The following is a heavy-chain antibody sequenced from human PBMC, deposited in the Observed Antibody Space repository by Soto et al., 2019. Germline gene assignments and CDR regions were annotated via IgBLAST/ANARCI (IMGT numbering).Heavy chain of an antibody. Sequence: QVQLQESGPGLVKPSETLSLTCTVSSGSIINYYWSWIRQPPGKGLEWIGFIYYSGSTNYNSLLKRRVTVSVDMSRQQLSLSLNSVTAADTAVYCCASRLTLATTTGEAFDLWGQGTMVTVSS. CDR1: SGSIINYY. CDR2: IYYSGST. CDR3: ASRLTLATTTGEAFDL. J-gene: IGHJ3*01. D-gene: IGHD4-17*01. V-gene: IGHV4-59*01.